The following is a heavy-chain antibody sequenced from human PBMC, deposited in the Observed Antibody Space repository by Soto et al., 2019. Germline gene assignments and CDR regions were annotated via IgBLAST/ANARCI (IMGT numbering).Heavy chain of an antibody. CDR3: ARVESPRDPRIWSGYYGMDV. V-gene: IGHV1-69*13. CDR1: GGTFSSYA. CDR2: IIPIFGTA. J-gene: IGHJ6*02. Sequence: ASVKVSCKASGGTFSSYAISWVRQAPGQGLEWMGGIIPIFGTANYAQKFQGRVTITADESTSTAYMELSSLRSEDTAVYYCARVESPRDPRIWSGYYGMDVWGQGTTVTVSS. D-gene: IGHD3-3*01.